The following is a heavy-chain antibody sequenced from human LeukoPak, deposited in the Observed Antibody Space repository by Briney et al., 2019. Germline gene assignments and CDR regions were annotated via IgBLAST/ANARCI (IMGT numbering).Heavy chain of an antibody. J-gene: IGHJ4*02. CDR1: GFTFSTYW. V-gene: IGHV3-74*01. D-gene: IGHD2-2*01. Sequence: PGGSLRLSCAASGFTFSTYWMHWVRQVPGKGPVWVSRINSDGGSTSYADSVKGRFTISRDNAKNTLYLQMNSLRAEDTSVYYCERVTCTSTSCATVDYWGQGTLVTVSS. CDR2: INSDGGST. CDR3: ERVTCTSTSCATVDY.